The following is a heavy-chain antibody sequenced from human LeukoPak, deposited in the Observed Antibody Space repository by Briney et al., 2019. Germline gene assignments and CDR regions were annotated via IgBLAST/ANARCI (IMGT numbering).Heavy chain of an antibody. D-gene: IGHD5-18*01. V-gene: IGHV3-23*01. Sequence: GGSLRLSCVASGFTFSNYAMSWVRQAPGKGLGWVSGISGSGGTTYYADSAKGRFTITRDNSRNTLYLRRSSLRVEDTAIYYCVKGSTAMVTYYFDYWGQGTLVTVSS. CDR3: VKGSTAMVTYYFDY. CDR2: ISGSGGTT. CDR1: GFTFSNYA. J-gene: IGHJ4*02.